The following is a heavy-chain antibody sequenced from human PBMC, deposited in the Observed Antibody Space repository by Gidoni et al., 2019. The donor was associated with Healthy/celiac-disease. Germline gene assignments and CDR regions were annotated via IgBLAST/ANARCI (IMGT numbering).Heavy chain of an antibody. Sequence: QVQLQQWGAGLLQPSEPLSPPCAVYGGSFSGYYWSWIRQPPGKGLEWIGEINHSGSTNYNPSLKSRVTISVDTSKNQFSLKLSSVTAADTAVYYCARGGVRYFDWLPPPTDGMDVWGQGTTVTVSS. CDR1: GGSFSGYY. D-gene: IGHD3-9*01. V-gene: IGHV4-34*01. J-gene: IGHJ6*02. CDR2: INHSGST. CDR3: ARGGVRYFDWLPPPTDGMDV.